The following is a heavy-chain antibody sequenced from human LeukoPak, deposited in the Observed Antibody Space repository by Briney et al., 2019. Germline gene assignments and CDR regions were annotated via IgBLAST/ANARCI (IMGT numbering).Heavy chain of an antibody. V-gene: IGHV1-18*01. CDR1: GYTFINYD. CDR2: ISTYNGNT. J-gene: IGHJ5*02. Sequence: GASVKVSCKASGYTFINYDFSWVRQAPGQGLEWMGWISTYNGNTNYAQKLQGRVTMTTDTSTSTAYMELRSLRSDDTAVYYCARDLMPGDKYSSAYNWFDPWGQGTLVTVSS. CDR3: ARDLMPGDKYSSAYNWFDP. D-gene: IGHD6-6*01.